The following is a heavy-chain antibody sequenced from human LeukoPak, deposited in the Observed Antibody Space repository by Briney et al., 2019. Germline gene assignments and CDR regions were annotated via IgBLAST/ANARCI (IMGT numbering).Heavy chain of an antibody. D-gene: IGHD4-17*01. CDR3: ASSPTYGDQSL. J-gene: IGHJ4*02. V-gene: IGHV3-74*01. CDR2: INSDGSIT. CDR1: GFTFSSYW. Sequence: GGSLRLSCAASGFTFSSYWMHWVRQAPGKGLVWVSRINSDGSITNYADSVKGRFTISRDNAKSTLYLQMNSLRAEDTAVYYCASSPTYGDQSLWGQGTLVTVSS.